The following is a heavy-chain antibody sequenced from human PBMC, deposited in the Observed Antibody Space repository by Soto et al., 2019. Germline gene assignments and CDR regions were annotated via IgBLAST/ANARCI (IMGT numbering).Heavy chain of an antibody. CDR3: AAGGGLPRYY. V-gene: IGHV4-30-2*01. CDR2: IYHSGST. J-gene: IGHJ4*02. D-gene: IGHD5-12*01. CDR1: GGSISSGGYS. Sequence: SETLSLTCDVYGGSISSGGYSWSWIRQPPGKGLEWIGYIYHSGSTYYNPSLKSRVTISVDRSKNQFSLKLSSVTAADTAVYYCAAGGGLPRYYWGQGTLVTVPQ.